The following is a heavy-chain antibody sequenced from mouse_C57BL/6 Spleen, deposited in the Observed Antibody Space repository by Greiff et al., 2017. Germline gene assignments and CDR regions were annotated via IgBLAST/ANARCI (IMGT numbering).Heavy chain of an antibody. CDR3: ARGGYYGSSPWEY. V-gene: IGHV1-53*01. Sequence: QVQLQQPGTELVKPGASVKLSCKASGYTFTSYWMHWVKQRPGQGLEWIGNINPSNGGTNYNEKFKGKATLTVDKSSSTAYMQLSSLTTDDSAVYYCARGGYYGSSPWEYWGQGTTLTVSS. D-gene: IGHD1-1*01. CDR1: GYTFTSYW. CDR2: INPSNGGT. J-gene: IGHJ2*01.